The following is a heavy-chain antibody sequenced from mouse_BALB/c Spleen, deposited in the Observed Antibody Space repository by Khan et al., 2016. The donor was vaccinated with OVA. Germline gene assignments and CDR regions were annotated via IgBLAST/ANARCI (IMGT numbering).Heavy chain of an antibody. CDR1: GFNIKDTY. V-gene: IGHV14-3*02. Sequence: VQLKESGAELVKPGASVKLSCTASGFNIKDTYMHWVKQRPEQGLEWIGRIDPANGNTKYDPKFQGKATIAADTSSNTAYLQLSSVTSEDTAVYYCARRNAWGQGTTLTVSS. J-gene: IGHJ2*01. CDR2: IDPANGNT. CDR3: ARRNA.